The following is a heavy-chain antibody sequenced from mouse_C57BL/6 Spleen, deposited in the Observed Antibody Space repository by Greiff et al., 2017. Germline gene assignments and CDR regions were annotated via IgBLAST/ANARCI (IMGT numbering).Heavy chain of an antibody. CDR1: GYTFTSYW. CDR2: IDPNRGGT. Sequence: QVQLQQPGAELVKPGASVKLSCKASGYTFTSYWMHWVKQRPGRGLAWIGRIDPNRGGTKYNEKFKSKATLTVDKPSSTAYMPLSSLTSEDSAVYYCAREGFAYWGQGTLGTVSA. CDR3: AREGFAY. V-gene: IGHV1-72*01. J-gene: IGHJ3*01.